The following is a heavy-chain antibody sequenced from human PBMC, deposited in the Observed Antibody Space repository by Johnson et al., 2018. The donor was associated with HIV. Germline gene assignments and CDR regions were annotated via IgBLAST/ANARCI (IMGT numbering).Heavy chain of an antibody. V-gene: IGHV3-20*04. J-gene: IGHJ3*02. CDR2: INWNGGNT. Sequence: MQLVESGGGVVRPGGSLTLSCAASGFTFADYGMSWIRQLPGKGLEWVSGINWNGGNTDYGDSVKGRFTIPRDNAKTSLYLQMNRLSAEETALYYCAGDLGVGGTVPLSVAFDIWGQGTMVTVSS. CDR1: GFTFADYG. D-gene: IGHD1-26*01. CDR3: AGDLGVGGTVPLSVAFDI.